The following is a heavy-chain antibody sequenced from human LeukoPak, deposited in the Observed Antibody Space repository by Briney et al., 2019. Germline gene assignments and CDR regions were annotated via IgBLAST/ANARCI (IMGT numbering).Heavy chain of an antibody. V-gene: IGHV3-21*01. D-gene: IGHD1-26*01. CDR3: ARDSVGLAN. CDR2: ISSSSSYI. CDR1: GFTFSSYS. Sequence: GGSLRLSCSASGFTFSSYSMASVRQAPGKGLEWISSISSSSSYIYYADSVKGRFTISRDNAKNSLYLKMNSLRAEDTAVYYCARDSVGLANWGQGTLVTVAS. J-gene: IGHJ4*02.